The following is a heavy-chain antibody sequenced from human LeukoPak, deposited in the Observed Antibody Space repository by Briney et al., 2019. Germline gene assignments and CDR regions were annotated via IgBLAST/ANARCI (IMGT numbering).Heavy chain of an antibody. V-gene: IGHV4-30-2*01. Sequence: SQTLSLTCAVSGGSISSGGYSWSWIRQPPGKGLEWIGYIYHSGSTYYNPSLKSRVTISVDTSKNQFSLKLSSVTAADTAVHYCARGDSSGYYLDYYYYGMGVWGQGTTVTSP. CDR1: GGSISSGGYS. J-gene: IGHJ6*02. CDR2: IYHSGST. CDR3: ARGDSSGYYLDYYYYGMGV. D-gene: IGHD3-22*01.